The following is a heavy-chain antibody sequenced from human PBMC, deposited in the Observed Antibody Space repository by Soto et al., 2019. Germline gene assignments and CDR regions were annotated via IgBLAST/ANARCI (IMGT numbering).Heavy chain of an antibody. J-gene: IGHJ6*02. CDR2: IFYSGTT. CDR3: ARDLWVEPELYYYGMDV. V-gene: IGHV4-30-4*02. CDR1: GDSISSADYY. D-gene: IGHD1-1*01. Sequence: SETLSLTCTVSGDSISSADYYWSWIRQTPGKGLEWIGHIFYSGTTYYNPSLKSRLTISVDTSKNHFSLRLTSVNAADTAVYYCARDLWVEPELYYYGMDVWGQGTTVT.